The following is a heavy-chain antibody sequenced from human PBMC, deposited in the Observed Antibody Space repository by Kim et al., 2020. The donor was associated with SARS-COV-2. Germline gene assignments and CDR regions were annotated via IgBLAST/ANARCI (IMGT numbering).Heavy chain of an antibody. J-gene: IGHJ6*02. CDR1: GGSISSYY. D-gene: IGHD1-1*01. Sequence: SETLSLTCTVSGGSISSYYWSWIRQPPGKGLEWIGYSYYSGSTNYNPSLKSRVTISVDTSKNQFSLKLSSVTAADTAVYYCARLGTRSAGGGMDVWGQGTTVTVSS. V-gene: IGHV4-59*08. CDR3: ARLGTRSAGGGMDV. CDR2: SYYSGST.